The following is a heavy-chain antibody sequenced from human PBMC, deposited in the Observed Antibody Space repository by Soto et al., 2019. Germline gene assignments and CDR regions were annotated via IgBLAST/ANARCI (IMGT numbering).Heavy chain of an antibody. Sequence: GGSLRLSCAASGFTFSNSAMSWVRQAPGKGLEWVSAISGSGGTTYYADSVKGRFTISRDNSKNTLFLQMNSLRAEDTAVYYCAKNDGAYCGGDCYMAWFDPWGQGTLVTVSS. CDR1: GFTFSNSA. V-gene: IGHV3-23*01. J-gene: IGHJ5*02. CDR3: AKNDGAYCGGDCYMAWFDP. D-gene: IGHD2-21*02. CDR2: ISGSGGTT.